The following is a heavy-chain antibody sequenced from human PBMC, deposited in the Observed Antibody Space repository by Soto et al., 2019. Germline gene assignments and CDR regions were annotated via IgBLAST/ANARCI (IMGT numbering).Heavy chain of an antibody. CDR3: ARLLWRWGY. Sequence: EVQLVESGGGLVQPGGSLRLSCAASGFTFSTYWMSWVRQAPGRGLEWVANIKQDGSVIYHVDSVKGRFTISRDNAKNSQYLQMTSLRAEDTAVYYCARLLWRWGYRGQGALVTVSS. V-gene: IGHV3-7*04. J-gene: IGHJ4*02. CDR1: GFTFSTYW. CDR2: IKQDGSVI. D-gene: IGHD2-21*01.